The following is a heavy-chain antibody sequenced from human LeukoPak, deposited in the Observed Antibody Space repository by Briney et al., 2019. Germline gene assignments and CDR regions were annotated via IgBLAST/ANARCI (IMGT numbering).Heavy chain of an antibody. CDR3: AREFWGTMVRGGAMDV. J-gene: IGHJ6*02. V-gene: IGHV1-69*04. CDR1: GGTFSSYA. CDR2: IIPILNIA. D-gene: IGHD3-10*01. Sequence: ASVKVSCKASGGTFSSYAISWVRLAPGQGLEWMGRIIPILNIANYAQKFQGRVTIVADESTSTAYMELSSLRPEDTAVYYCAREFWGTMVRGGAMDVWGLGTPVIVTS.